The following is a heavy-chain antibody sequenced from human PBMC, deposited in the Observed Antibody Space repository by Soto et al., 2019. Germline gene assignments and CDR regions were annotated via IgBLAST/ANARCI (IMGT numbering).Heavy chain of an antibody. Sequence: SGPKLVNPTQTLTLTCTVSVFSLSNARMGVSWIRQPPGKALEWLAHIFSNDEKSYSTSLKSRLTISKDTSKSQVVLTMTNMDPVDTATYYCARIQVAAADSYYFDYWGQGTLVTVSS. CDR1: VFSLSNARMG. CDR3: ARIQVAAADSYYFDY. J-gene: IGHJ4*02. V-gene: IGHV2-26*01. D-gene: IGHD6-13*01. CDR2: IFSNDEK.